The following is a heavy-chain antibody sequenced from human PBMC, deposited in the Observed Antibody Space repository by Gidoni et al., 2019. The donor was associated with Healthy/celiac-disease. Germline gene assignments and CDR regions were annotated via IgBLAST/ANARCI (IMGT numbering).Heavy chain of an antibody. CDR2: IKSDGSST. CDR1: GFTFRSSW. D-gene: IGHD2-8*01. Sequence: EVQLVESGGGLVQPGGSLRLSCAASGFTFRSSWMHWVRQAPGKGLVWVSRIKSDGSSTSYADSVKVRFTISRDNAKNTLYLQMNSLRAEDTAVYYCARDRDIVLMVYAGGNWFDPWGQGTLVTVSS. V-gene: IGHV3-74*01. J-gene: IGHJ5*02. CDR3: ARDRDIVLMVYAGGNWFDP.